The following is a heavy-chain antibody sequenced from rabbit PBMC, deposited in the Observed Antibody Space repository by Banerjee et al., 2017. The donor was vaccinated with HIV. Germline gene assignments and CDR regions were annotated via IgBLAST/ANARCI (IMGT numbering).Heavy chain of an antibody. D-gene: IGHD1-1*01. V-gene: IGHV1S40*01. Sequence: QSLEESGGDLVKPGASLTLTCTASGFSFSSSYYMCWVRQAPGKGLEWIGCIYAGSSGSTYYASWAKGRFTISKTSSTTVTLQMTSLTAADTATYFCARAKYFDRNYYGGFDLWGPGTLVTVS. J-gene: IGHJ4*01. CDR1: GFSFSSSYY. CDR2: IYAGSSGST. CDR3: ARAKYFDRNYYGGFDL.